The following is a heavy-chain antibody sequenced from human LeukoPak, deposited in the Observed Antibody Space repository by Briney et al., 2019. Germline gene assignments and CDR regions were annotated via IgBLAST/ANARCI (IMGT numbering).Heavy chain of an antibody. V-gene: IGHV1-69*13. CDR3: ARGVGYSGYDRGWYYFDY. Sequence: SVKVSCKASGYTFTSYGISWVRQAPGQGLEWMGGIIPVLGTANYAQKFQGRVTITADESTSTGYMELSGLRSEDTAVYYCARGVGYSGYDRGWYYFDYWGQGTLVTVSS. CDR2: IIPVLGTA. CDR1: GYTFTSYG. D-gene: IGHD5-12*01. J-gene: IGHJ4*02.